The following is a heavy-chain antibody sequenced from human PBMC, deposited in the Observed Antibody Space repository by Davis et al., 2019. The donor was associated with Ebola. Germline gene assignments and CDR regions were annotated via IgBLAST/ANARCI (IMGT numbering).Heavy chain of an antibody. CDR3: ARRVRYASSWYFDY. J-gene: IGHJ4*02. CDR1: GYSFSTFW. Sequence: GGSLRLSCKGSGYSFSTFWIAWVRQMPGKGLEWMGIIYPGDSDTRYSPSFQGQVTIAADNSTSTAYLQWSSLEAADTAMYYCARRVRYASSWYFDYWGQGTLVTVSS. D-gene: IGHD6-13*01. V-gene: IGHV5-51*01. CDR2: IYPGDSDT.